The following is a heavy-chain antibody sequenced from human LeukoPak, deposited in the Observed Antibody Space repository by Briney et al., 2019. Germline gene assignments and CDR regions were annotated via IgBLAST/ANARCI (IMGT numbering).Heavy chain of an antibody. CDR3: ARGSKKYYYDSSGYHRGGYYYYYYMDV. Sequence: ASVKVSCKASGYTFTSYDINWVRQPTGQGLEWMGWMNPNSGNAAYAQTFQGRVTITRNTSISTAYMELSSLRSEDTAVYYCARGSKKYYYDSSGYHRGGYYYYYYMDVWGKGTTVTVSS. CDR2: MNPNSGNA. V-gene: IGHV1-8*03. CDR1: GYTFTSYD. D-gene: IGHD3-22*01. J-gene: IGHJ6*03.